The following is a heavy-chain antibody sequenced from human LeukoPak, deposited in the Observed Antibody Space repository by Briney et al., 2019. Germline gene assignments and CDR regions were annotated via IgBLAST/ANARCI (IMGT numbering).Heavy chain of an antibody. V-gene: IGHV3-13*01. J-gene: IGHJ4*02. Sequence: GSLRLSCAASGFTFNFYDMHWVRQAPGEGLEWVSSIGTAGDTHYPDSVKGRFTISRENAKNSFYLQMNTLGAGDTAVYYCARSPPDYAFWRGYYSDDWGQGTLVTVSS. CDR2: IGTAGDT. CDR1: GFTFNFYD. CDR3: ARSPPDYAFWRGYYSDD. D-gene: IGHD3-3*01.